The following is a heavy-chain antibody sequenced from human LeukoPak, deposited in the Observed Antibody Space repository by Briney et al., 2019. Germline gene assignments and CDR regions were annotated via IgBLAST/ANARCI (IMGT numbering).Heavy chain of an antibody. CDR1: GDSISTSNSY. V-gene: IGHV4-39*01. D-gene: IGHD2-21*01. Sequence: SETLSLTCTVSGDSISTSNSYWGWIRQPPGKGLEWIGSIYYSGNTYYNASLKSRVTISADTSKNQFSLKLTSVTAADTAVYYCARQIIPYYMDVWGKGTTVTVSS. J-gene: IGHJ6*03. CDR3: ARQIIPYYMDV. CDR2: IYYSGNT.